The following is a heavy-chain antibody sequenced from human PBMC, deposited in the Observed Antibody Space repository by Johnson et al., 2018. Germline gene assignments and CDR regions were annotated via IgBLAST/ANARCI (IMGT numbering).Heavy chain of an antibody. Sequence: QVQLVQSGGGLVKPGGSLRLPCAASGFTFSGYYMTWIRQAPGKGLEWVSYISSSGSSTYYADSFKGRFTISRDNTKNSLYLQMNSLRAEDTALYYCARETRRTFDAWGQGTMVTVSS. J-gene: IGHJ3*01. CDR3: ARETRRTFDA. CDR1: GFTFSGYY. V-gene: IGHV3-11*01. CDR2: ISSSGSST.